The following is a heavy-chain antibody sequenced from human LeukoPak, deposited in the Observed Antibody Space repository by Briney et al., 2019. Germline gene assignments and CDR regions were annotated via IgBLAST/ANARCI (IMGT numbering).Heavy chain of an antibody. V-gene: IGHV1-8*01. Sequence: ASVKVSCKASGYTFPSYDINWVRQATGQGLEWMGWMNPDSGNTGYAQKFQGRVTMTRNTSISTAYMELSSLRSEDTAVYSCAKGGWDQWIDYWGRGTLVTVSS. D-gene: IGHD1-26*01. CDR2: MNPDSGNT. CDR3: AKGGWDQWIDY. CDR1: GYTFPSYD. J-gene: IGHJ4*02.